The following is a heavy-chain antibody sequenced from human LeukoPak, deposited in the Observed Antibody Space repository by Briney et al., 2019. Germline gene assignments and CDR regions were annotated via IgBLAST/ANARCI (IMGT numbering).Heavy chain of an antibody. CDR2: INTNTGNP. Sequence: ASVKVSCKASGYTFTSYAINWVRQAPGQGLEWMGWINTNTGNPTYAQGFAGRFVFFLDTSVSTAYLQISSLKAEDTAVYYCARGIRYYYDSVFDPFDYWGQGTLVTVSS. D-gene: IGHD3-22*01. CDR3: ARGIRYYYDSVFDPFDY. V-gene: IGHV7-4-1*02. CDR1: GYTFTSYA. J-gene: IGHJ4*02.